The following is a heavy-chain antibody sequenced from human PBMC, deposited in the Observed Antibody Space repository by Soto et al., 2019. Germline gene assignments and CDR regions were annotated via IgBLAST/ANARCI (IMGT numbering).Heavy chain of an antibody. V-gene: IGHV4-4*02. CDR3: ARGPSGNKVDY. CDR1: GDSVSSNNY. CDR2: ISHSGSA. Sequence: SETLSLTCAVSGDSVSSNNYWTWVRQPPREGLEWIGEISHSGSAIYNPSLESRVTISLDKSRNHFSLILSSVTAADTAVYYCARGPSGNKVDYWGQGTLVTVSS. J-gene: IGHJ4*02. D-gene: IGHD1-1*01.